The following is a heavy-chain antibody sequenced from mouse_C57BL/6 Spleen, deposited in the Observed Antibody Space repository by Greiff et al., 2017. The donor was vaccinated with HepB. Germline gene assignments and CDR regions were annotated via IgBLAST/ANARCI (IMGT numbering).Heavy chain of an antibody. D-gene: IGHD3-1*01. V-gene: IGHV5-6*01. Sequence: DVQLVESGGDLVKPGGSLKLSCAASGFTFSSYGMSWVRQTPDKRLEWVATISSGGSYTYYPDGVKGRFTSSRDNAKNTLYLQMSSLKSEDKAMYYCASHSLGRYYFDYWSQGTTLTVSS. J-gene: IGHJ2*01. CDR2: ISSGGSYT. CDR3: ASHSLGRYYFDY. CDR1: GFTFSSYG.